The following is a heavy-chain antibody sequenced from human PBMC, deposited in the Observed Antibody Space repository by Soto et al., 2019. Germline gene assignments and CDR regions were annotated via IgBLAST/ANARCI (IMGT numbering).Heavy chain of an antibody. CDR3: ARDNLAFKGFFDF. D-gene: IGHD3-16*01. CDR1: GFIFSDFQ. J-gene: IGHJ4*02. Sequence: GGSLRLSCAASGFIFSDFQVNWVRQAPGRGLEWLASITGTSAFTHYADSIEGRFTISRDNPNNLLFLQMDNLRPEDTAVYYCARDNLAFKGFFDFWGQGPLVTVST. V-gene: IGHV3-21*01. CDR2: ITGTSAFT.